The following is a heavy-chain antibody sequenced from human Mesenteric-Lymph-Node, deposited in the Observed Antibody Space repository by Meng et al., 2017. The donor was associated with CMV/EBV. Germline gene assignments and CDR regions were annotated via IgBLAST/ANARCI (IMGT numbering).Heavy chain of an antibody. CDR3: ARDLGGSNYVPYNWFDP. Sequence: GGSLRLSCAASGFTFSSYSMNWVRQAPGKGLEWVANIKQDGSEKYYVDSVKGRFTISRDNAKSSLYLQMNSLRAEDTAVYYCARDLGGSNYVPYNWFDPWGQGTLVTVSS. D-gene: IGHD1-7*01. CDR2: IKQDGSEK. V-gene: IGHV3-7*01. J-gene: IGHJ5*02. CDR1: GFTFSSYS.